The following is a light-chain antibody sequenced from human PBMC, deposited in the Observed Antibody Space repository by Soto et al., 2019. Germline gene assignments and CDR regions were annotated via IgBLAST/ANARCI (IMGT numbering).Light chain of an antibody. V-gene: IGKV3-11*01. J-gene: IGKJ5*01. CDR2: DAS. CDR3: QHRSDWPS. Sequence: EIVLTQSPATLSLSPGERVTLSCRASQSVGNSLAWYQQKPGQAPRILMYDASSRATGIAARFSGSGYGTDFTLTISSLEPEDFAVYYCQHRSDWPSFGQGTRLEIK. CDR1: QSVGNS.